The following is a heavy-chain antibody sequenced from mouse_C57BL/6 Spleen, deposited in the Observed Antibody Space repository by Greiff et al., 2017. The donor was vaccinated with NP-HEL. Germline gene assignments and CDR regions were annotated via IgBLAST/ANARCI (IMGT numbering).Heavy chain of an antibody. CDR3: ARHYDYDDAMDY. J-gene: IGHJ4*01. V-gene: IGHV1-52*01. Sequence: VKLQQPGAELVRPGSSVKLSCKASGYTFTSYWMHWVKQRPIQGLEWIGNIDPSDSETHYNQKFKDKATLTVDKSSSTAYMQLSSLTSEDSAVYYCARHYDYDDAMDYWGQGTSVTVSS. D-gene: IGHD2-4*01. CDR2: IDPSDSET. CDR1: GYTFTSYW.